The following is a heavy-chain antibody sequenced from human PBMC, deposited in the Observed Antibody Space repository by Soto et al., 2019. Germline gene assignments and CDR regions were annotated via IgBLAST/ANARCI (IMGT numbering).Heavy chain of an antibody. CDR1: GGSFSGYY. CDR3: ARGHRVYYYGSGSFSNWFDP. CDR2: INHSGST. V-gene: IGHV4-34*01. J-gene: IGHJ5*02. Sequence: SETLSLTCAVYGGSFSGYYWSWIRQPPGKGLEWIGEINHSGSTNYNPSLKSRVTISVDTSKNQFSLKLSSVTAADTAVYYCARGHRVYYYGSGSFSNWFDPWGQGTLVTVSS. D-gene: IGHD3-10*01.